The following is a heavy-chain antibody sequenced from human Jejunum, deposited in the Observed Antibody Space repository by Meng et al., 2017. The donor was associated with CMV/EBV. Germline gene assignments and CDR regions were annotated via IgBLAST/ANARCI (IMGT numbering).Heavy chain of an antibody. CDR1: GVTFSSDV. J-gene: IGHJ4*02. CDR2: INHDGTIT. Sequence: GAASGVTFSSDVMHWGRQAPGKGLVWVARINHDGTITTYVDSVKGRFTISRDNAKNTLYLQMNSLRAEDTALYYCARDRNWIFDYWGRGTLVTVSS. CDR3: ARDRNWIFDY. V-gene: IGHV3-74*03. D-gene: IGHD1-1*01.